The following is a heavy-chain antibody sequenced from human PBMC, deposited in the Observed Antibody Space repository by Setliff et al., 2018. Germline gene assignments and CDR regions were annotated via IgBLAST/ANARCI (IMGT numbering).Heavy chain of an antibody. J-gene: IGHJ4*02. D-gene: IGHD2-15*01. Sequence: GGSLRLSCAASGFTFSSHWMHWVRQAPGKGLVWVSRISEDGSDTTYADSVKGRFTISRDNAKNTLYLQMNSLRPEDTAVYYCARTCSGSGCYAGLESWGKGTPGSVAS. CDR3: ARTCSGSGCYAGLES. CDR1: GFTFSSHW. CDR2: ISEDGSDT. V-gene: IGHV3-74*01.